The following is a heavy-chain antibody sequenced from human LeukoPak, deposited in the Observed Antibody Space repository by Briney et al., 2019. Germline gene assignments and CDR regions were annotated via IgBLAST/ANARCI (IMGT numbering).Heavy chain of an antibody. CDR2: INSDGSST. J-gene: IGHJ4*02. Sequence: TGGSLRLSCAASGFTFSSYWMHWVRHAPGKGLVWVSRINSDGSSTSYADSVKGRFTISRDNAKNTLYLQMNSLRAEDTAVYYCAGVIWSQYYFDYWGQGTLVTVSS. CDR1: GFTFSSYW. CDR3: AGVIWSQYYFDY. D-gene: IGHD3-16*01. V-gene: IGHV3-74*01.